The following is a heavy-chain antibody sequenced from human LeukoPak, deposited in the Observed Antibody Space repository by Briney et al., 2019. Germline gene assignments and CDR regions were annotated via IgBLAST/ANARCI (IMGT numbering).Heavy chain of an antibody. J-gene: IGHJ4*02. Sequence: GESLKISCPASGFTFSSYSMNWVRQAPGKGLEWVSYISSSSSTIYYADSVKGRFTISRDNAKNSLYLQMNSLRDEDTAVYYCAREYGYYYDSSGYYPLDYWGQGTLVTVSS. CDR1: GFTFSSYS. CDR2: ISSSSSTI. CDR3: AREYGYYYDSSGYYPLDY. V-gene: IGHV3-48*02. D-gene: IGHD3-22*01.